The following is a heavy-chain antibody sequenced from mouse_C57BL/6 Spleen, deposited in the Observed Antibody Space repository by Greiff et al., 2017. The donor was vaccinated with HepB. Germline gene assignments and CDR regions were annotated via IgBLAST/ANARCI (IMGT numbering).Heavy chain of an antibody. J-gene: IGHJ2*01. CDR1: GYSITSGYY. V-gene: IGHV3-6*01. CDR2: ISYDGSN. D-gene: IGHD1-1*01. CDR3: ARDPTYYYGSSYDY. Sequence: VQLKESGPGLVKPSQSLSLTCSVTGYSITSGYYWNWIRQFPGNKLEWMGYISYDGSNNYNPSLKNRISITRDTSKNQFFLKLNSVTTEDTATYYCARDPTYYYGSSYDYWGQGTTLTVSS.